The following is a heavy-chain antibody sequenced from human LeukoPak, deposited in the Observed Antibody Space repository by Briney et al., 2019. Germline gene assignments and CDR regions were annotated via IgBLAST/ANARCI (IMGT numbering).Heavy chain of an antibody. CDR2: INHSGST. D-gene: IGHD1-26*01. CDR3: AAYIGSYYWFDP. V-gene: IGHV4-34*01. Sequence: KPSETLSLTCAVCGGSFNSYYWSWIRQPPGKGLEWIGEINHSGSTNYNPSLKSRVTISVDTSKNQFSLKLSSVTAADTAVYYCAAYIGSYYWFDPWGQGTLVTVSS. CDR1: GGSFNSYY. J-gene: IGHJ5*02.